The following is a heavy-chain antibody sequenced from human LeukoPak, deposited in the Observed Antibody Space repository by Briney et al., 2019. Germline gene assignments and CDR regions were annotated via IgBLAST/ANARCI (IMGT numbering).Heavy chain of an antibody. CDR1: GYRSPDYW. J-gene: IGHJ6*02. CDR2: IYPGDSDT. D-gene: IGHD1-7*01. CDR3: ARGAAGTTPDYYYFGLDV. V-gene: IGHV5-51*01. Sequence: GESLKISCKASGYRSPDYWIGCMGQMPGKSLEWMGIIYPGDSDTRYSPSFQGQVTISADKSINTAHLQWSSLKASDTAMYCARGAAGTTPDYYYFGLDVWGQGTTVRVSS.